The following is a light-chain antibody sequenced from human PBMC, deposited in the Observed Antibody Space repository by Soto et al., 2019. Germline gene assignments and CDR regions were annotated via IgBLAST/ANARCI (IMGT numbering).Light chain of an antibody. J-gene: IGLJ3*02. Sequence: QSVLTQPPSVSGAPGQRVTISCTGGSSNIGAGYDVHWYQQLPGAAPKLLIYGDNNRPSGVPDRFSGSKSDNSASLAITGLQAEDEADYYCQSFDSSLSAEVFGGGTKVTVL. V-gene: IGLV1-40*01. CDR2: GDN. CDR3: QSFDSSLSAEV. CDR1: SSNIGAGYD.